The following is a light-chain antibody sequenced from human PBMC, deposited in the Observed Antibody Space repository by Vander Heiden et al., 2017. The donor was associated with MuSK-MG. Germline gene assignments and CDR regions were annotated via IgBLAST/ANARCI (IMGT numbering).Light chain of an antibody. CDR1: ESISYW. CDR2: KAS. J-gene: IGKJ2*01. CDR3: QQVDHLPYT. V-gene: IGKV1-5*03. Sequence: DIQMTQSPSTLSASVGDRVTITCRASESISYWLAWYQQKPGKAPKLLIYKASSLESGVPSRFSGSGSGTEFTLTISSLQPDDFASYYCQQVDHLPYTFGQGTKLEIK.